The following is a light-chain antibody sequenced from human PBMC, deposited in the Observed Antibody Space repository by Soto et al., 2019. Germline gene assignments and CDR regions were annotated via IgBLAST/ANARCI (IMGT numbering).Light chain of an antibody. CDR1: QSVGTY. Sequence: EIVLTQSPAILSLSPGERATLSCRASQSVGTYLDWYQQKLGQAPRLLIYDASNRATGIPARFSGSRSGTDFTLTISSLEPEDFAVYYCQQRVNWLTFGGRTKVEL. CDR3: QQRVNWLT. J-gene: IGKJ4*01. CDR2: DAS. V-gene: IGKV3-11*01.